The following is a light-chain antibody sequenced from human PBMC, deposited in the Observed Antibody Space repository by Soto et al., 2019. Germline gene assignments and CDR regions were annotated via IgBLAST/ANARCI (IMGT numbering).Light chain of an antibody. CDR2: GAS. CDR3: QPYDSSPLT. J-gene: IGKJ4*01. Sequence: EIVLTQSPGTLSLSPGERATLSCRASQSVSSSYLAWYQQKPGQAPRLLIYGASSRATGIPDRFSGSGSGTDFTLNISRLEPEDFGVYYCQPYDSSPLTFGGGTKVEIK. V-gene: IGKV3-20*01. CDR1: QSVSSSY.